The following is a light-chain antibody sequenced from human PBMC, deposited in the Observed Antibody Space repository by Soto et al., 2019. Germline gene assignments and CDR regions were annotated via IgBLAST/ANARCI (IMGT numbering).Light chain of an antibody. CDR3: SSYTTSSPLGYV. CDR2: EVS. J-gene: IGLJ1*01. Sequence: QSVLTQPASVSGSPGQSITISCTGTSRDVGGYNYVSWYQHHPGKAPKLMIHEVSNRPSGVSNRFSGSKSGNTASLTISGLQAEDEADYYCSSYTTSSPLGYVFGTGTKLTVL. CDR1: SRDVGGYNY. V-gene: IGLV2-14*01.